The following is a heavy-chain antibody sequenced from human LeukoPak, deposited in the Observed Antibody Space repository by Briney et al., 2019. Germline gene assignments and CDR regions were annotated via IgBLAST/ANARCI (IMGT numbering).Heavy chain of an antibody. Sequence: SETVSLTCIVSGGSISSSSYYWGWIRQPPGKGLEWIGNIYYSGSTYYNPSLKSRVTISVDTSKNQFSLKLSSVTAADTAVYYCASYRRDGYNPAMWYFDYWGQGTLVTVSS. CDR3: ASYRRDGYNPAMWYFDY. CDR1: GGSISSSSYY. D-gene: IGHD5-24*01. V-gene: IGHV4-39*01. J-gene: IGHJ4*02. CDR2: IYYSGST.